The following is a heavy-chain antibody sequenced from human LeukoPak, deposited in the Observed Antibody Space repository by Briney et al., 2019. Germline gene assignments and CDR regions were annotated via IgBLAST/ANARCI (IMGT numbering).Heavy chain of an antibody. CDR1: GYSISSGYY. V-gene: IGHV4-38-2*02. CDR3: ARAPGSGWSD. J-gene: IGHJ4*02. Sequence: SQTLSLTCTVSGYSISSGYYWGWIRQPPGEGLEWVGAISHIGDTYYKASLKSRVSISVDTVKNQFSLKLRSVTAADTAVYYCARAPGSGWSDWGRGTLVTISS. CDR2: ISHIGDT. D-gene: IGHD6-19*01.